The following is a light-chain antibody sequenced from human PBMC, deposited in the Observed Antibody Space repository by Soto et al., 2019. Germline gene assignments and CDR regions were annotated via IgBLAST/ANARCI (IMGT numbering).Light chain of an antibody. Sequence: IKVTNTTSKQSGAGKDRVTLSWPASQTISSWLAWYQQKPGKAPKLLIYKASTLKSGVPSRFSGSGSGTDFTLTISSLQPEDFATYYCQQSYSTPRTFGQGTKVDIK. V-gene: IGKV1-5*03. CDR3: QQSYSTPRT. J-gene: IGKJ1*01. CDR2: KAS. CDR1: QTISSW.